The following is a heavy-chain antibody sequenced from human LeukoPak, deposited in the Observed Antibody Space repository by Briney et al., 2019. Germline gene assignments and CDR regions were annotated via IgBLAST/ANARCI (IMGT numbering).Heavy chain of an antibody. V-gene: IGHV3-7*01. Sequence: GGSLRLSCATSGFTFTSHWMSWVRQAPGKGLEWVANIKEDGSEKYYADFVKGRFTISRDNAKNSLFLQMNSLRVEDTAVYYCARGWGHFDFWGQGTLVTVSS. CDR1: GFTFTSHW. CDR3: ARGWGHFDF. CDR2: IKEDGSEK. J-gene: IGHJ4*02. D-gene: IGHD3-16*01.